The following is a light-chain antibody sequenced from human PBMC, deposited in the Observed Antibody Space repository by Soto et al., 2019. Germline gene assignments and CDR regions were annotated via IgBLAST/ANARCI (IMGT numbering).Light chain of an antibody. CDR1: QTAKNY. J-gene: IGKJ1*01. V-gene: IGKV1-39*01. CDR2: AAS. CDR3: QRSYSGPPT. Sequence: DIQLTQSPSSLSASLGDRVSITCRASQTAKNYLNWYQQKPGKAPKLLIYAASSLQSGVPSRFSGSGSGTDFTLTISSLQFEDFATYYCQRSYSGPPTFGQGTKVEIK.